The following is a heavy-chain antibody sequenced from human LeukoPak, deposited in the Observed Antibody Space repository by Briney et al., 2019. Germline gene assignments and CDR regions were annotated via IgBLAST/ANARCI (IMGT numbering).Heavy chain of an antibody. J-gene: IGHJ4*02. Sequence: SETLSLTCTVSGGSISSYYWSWIRQPPGKGLEWIGYIYYSGSTNYSPSLKSRVTISVDTSKNQFSLKLSSVTAADTAVYYCARLYENYAIGYWGQGTLVTVSS. CDR3: ARLYENYAIGY. CDR2: IYYSGST. CDR1: GGSISSYY. V-gene: IGHV4-59*01. D-gene: IGHD5/OR15-5a*01.